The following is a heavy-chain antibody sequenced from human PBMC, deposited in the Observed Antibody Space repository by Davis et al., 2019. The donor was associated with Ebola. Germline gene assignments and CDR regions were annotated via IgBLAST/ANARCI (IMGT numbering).Heavy chain of an antibody. CDR1: GFTFNYYA. CDR3: ASSSIAARPGYYYGMDV. J-gene: IGHJ6*02. D-gene: IGHD6-6*01. V-gene: IGHV3-23*01. CDR2: IGGGGDDT. Sequence: GGSLRLSFAASGFTFNYYAMSWVRQAPGKGLEWVSLIGGGGDDTYYPDSVKGRFTISRDNAKNSLYLQMNSLRAEDTAVYYCASSSIAARPGYYYGMDVWGQGTTVTVSS.